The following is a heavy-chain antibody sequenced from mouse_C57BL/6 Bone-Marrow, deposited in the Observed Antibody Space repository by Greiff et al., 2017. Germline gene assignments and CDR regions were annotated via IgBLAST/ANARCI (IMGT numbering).Heavy chain of an antibody. Sequence: DVHLVESGGGLVKPGGSLKLSCAASGFTFSSYAMSWVRQTPEKRLEWVATISDGGSYTYYPDNVKGRFTISRDNAKNNLYLQMSHLKSEDTAMYYCADGYYDYWGQGTTLTVSS. CDR1: GFTFSSYA. D-gene: IGHD2-3*01. CDR2: ISDGGSYT. J-gene: IGHJ2*01. V-gene: IGHV5-4*01. CDR3: ADGYYDY.